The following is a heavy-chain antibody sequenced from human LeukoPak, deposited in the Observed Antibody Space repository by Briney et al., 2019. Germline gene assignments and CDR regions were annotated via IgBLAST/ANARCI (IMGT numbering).Heavy chain of an antibody. Sequence: SRNLSPTRALSCGSISSGGYSWSWIRQPPGKGLERIGYIYHSGSTYYNPSLKSRVTISVDRSKNQFSLKLSSVTAADTAVYYCARTVVVAATWLDYWGQGTLVTVSS. CDR3: ARTVVVAATWLDY. J-gene: IGHJ4*02. V-gene: IGHV4-30-2*01. CDR1: CGSISSGGYS. D-gene: IGHD2-15*01. CDR2: IYHSGST.